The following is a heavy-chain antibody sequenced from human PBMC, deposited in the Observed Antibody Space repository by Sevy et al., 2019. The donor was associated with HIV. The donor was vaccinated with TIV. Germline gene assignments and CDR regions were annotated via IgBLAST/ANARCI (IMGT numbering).Heavy chain of an antibody. J-gene: IGHJ3*02. CDR1: GFTFSSYA. CDR2: VSGSGGST. CDR3: ATDAEAAAGFDAFDI. V-gene: IGHV3-23*01. D-gene: IGHD6-13*01. Sequence: GGSLRLSCAASGFTFSSYAMSWVRRAPVKGLEWVSAVSGSGGSTYYADSVKGRFTISRDNSKNELYLQMNSLRAEDTAVYYCATDAEAAAGFDAFDIWGQGTMVTVSS.